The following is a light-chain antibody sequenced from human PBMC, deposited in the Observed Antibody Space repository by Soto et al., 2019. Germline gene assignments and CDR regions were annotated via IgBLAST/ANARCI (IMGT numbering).Light chain of an antibody. J-gene: IGKJ4*01. CDR3: QYLNSCPLS. Sequence: AIRMTQSPSSLSASTGDRVTITCRASQGISRCLAWYQQKPGIAPELLIYLASTLQSGVPSRFSGSGSGPDFSLTISSLQNEDVATYYCQYLNSCPLSFGGGTKVDIK. V-gene: IGKV1-8*01. CDR1: QGISRC. CDR2: LAS.